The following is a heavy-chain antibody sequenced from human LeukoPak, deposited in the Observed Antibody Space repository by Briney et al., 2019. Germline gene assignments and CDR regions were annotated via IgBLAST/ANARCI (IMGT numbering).Heavy chain of an antibody. V-gene: IGHV3-33*08. D-gene: IGHD3-3*01. CDR3: GSLRSGPRYGMDV. CDR1: GFTFSSYG. CDR2: IWYDGSNK. J-gene: IGHJ6*02. Sequence: GGSLRLSCVASGFTFSSYGMHWVRQAPGKGLEWVTVIWYDGSNKYYAESVKGRFTISRDNSKNTLYLQMNSLRAEDTAVYYCGSLRSGPRYGMDVWGQGTTVPVS.